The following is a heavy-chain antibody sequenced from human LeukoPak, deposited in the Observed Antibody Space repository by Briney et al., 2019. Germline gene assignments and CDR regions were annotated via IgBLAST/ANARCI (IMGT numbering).Heavy chain of an antibody. CDR3: AREGTTVIPFDY. J-gene: IGHJ4*02. D-gene: IGHD4-17*01. V-gene: IGHV1-8*01. CDR1: GYTFTSYD. CDR2: MNPNSGNT. Sequence: ASVKVSCKASGYTFTSYDINWVRQATGQGLEWMGWMNPNSGNTGYAQKFQGRVTMTRNTSISTAYMELSSLRSEDTAVYYCAREGTTVIPFDYWGQGTLVTVSS.